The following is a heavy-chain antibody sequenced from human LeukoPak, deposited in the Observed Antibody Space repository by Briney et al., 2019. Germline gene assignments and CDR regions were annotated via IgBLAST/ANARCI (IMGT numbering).Heavy chain of an antibody. V-gene: IGHV3-48*03. CDR3: ARGAAADSRYRYYYYMDV. CDR1: GFTFSSYE. D-gene: IGHD6-13*01. CDR2: ISSSGSSI. Sequence: GGSLRLSCAASGFTFSSYEISWVRQAPGKGLEWVSYISSSGSSIYYADSVKGRFTISRDNAKNSLYLQMNSLRAGDTAVYYCARGAAADSRYRYYYYMDVWGKGTTVTISS. J-gene: IGHJ6*03.